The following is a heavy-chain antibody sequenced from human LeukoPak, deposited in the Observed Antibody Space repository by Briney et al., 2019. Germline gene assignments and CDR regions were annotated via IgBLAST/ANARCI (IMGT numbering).Heavy chain of an antibody. J-gene: IGHJ6*02. Sequence: GGSLRLSCAASGFTFSSYDMHWVRQAPGKGLEWVSGISWNSGSIGYADSVKGRFTISRDNAKNSLYLQMNSLRAEDTALYYCAKDIGVVAATSGGMDVWGQGTTVTVSS. CDR3: AKDIGVVAATSGGMDV. CDR1: GFTFSSYD. CDR2: ISWNSGSI. D-gene: IGHD2-15*01. V-gene: IGHV3-9*01.